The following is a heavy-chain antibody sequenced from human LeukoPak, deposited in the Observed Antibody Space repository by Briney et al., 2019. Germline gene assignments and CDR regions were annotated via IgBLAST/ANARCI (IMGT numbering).Heavy chain of an antibody. CDR2: IRYDGSNK. J-gene: IGHJ4*02. CDR3: AKMGDIVVVPAAILEGDDDY. D-gene: IGHD2-2*02. CDR1: GFTFRSYG. V-gene: IGHV3-30*02. Sequence: GGSLRLSCAASGFTFRSYGMHWVRQAPGKGLEWVAFIRYDGSNKYYADSVKGRFTISRDNSKNTLYLQMNSLRAEDTAVYYCAKMGDIVVVPAAILEGDDDYWGQGTLVTVSS.